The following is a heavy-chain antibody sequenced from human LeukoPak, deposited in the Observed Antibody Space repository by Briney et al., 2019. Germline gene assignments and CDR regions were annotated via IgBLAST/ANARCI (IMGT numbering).Heavy chain of an antibody. CDR2: IGSDGKT. J-gene: IGHJ6*02. CDR3: ARDLHYYVAMDV. V-gene: IGHV3-23*01. CDR1: GTTFSSHA. Sequence: GGSLRLSCEATGTTFSSHAMTWVRQAPGKGLEWVASIGSDGKTHHSESVKGRFAISRDNWKRILFLQLNSLRAEDTALYYCARDLHYYVAMDVRGQGTTVTVSS. D-gene: IGHD3-10*02.